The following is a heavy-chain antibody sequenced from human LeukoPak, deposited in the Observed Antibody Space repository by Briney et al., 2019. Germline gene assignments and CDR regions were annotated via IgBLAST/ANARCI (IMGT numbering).Heavy chain of an antibody. CDR2: IYYSGST. CDR1: GGSISSYY. CDR3: ASRTGTTGAHPFDY. Sequence: SETLSLTCTVSGGSISSYYWSWIRQPPGKGLEWIGYIYYSGSTNYNPSLKSRVTISVDTSKNQFSLKLSSVTAADTAVYYCASRTGTTGAHPFDYWGQGTLVTVSS. J-gene: IGHJ4*02. D-gene: IGHD1-1*01. V-gene: IGHV4-59*08.